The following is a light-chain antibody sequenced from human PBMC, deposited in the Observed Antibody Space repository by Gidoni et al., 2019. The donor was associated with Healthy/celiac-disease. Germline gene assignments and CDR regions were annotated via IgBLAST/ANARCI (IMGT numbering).Light chain of an antibody. CDR2: GAS. J-gene: IGKJ2*01. Sequence: IVMTQSPATLSVSPGERATLSCRASQSVSSNLAWYQQKPGQAPRPLIYGASTRATGIPARFSGSGSGTEFTLTISSLRSEDFAVYYCQQYNNWPPPMYTFGQGTKLEIK. CDR1: QSVSSN. CDR3: QQYNNWPPPMYT. V-gene: IGKV3-15*01.